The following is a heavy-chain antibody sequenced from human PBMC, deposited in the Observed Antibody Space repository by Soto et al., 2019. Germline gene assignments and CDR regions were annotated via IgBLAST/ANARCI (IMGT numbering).Heavy chain of an antibody. D-gene: IGHD3-22*01. Sequence: SETLALTCTVSGGSISSGDYYWSWIRQPPGKGLEWIGYIYYSGSTYYNPSLKSRVTISVDTSKNQFSLKLSSVTAADTAVYYCARDSAYQDYYDSSGYSGSFLDYWGQGTLVTVSS. CDR2: IYYSGST. CDR3: ARDSAYQDYYDSSGYSGSFLDY. J-gene: IGHJ4*02. V-gene: IGHV4-30-4*01. CDR1: GGSISSGDYY.